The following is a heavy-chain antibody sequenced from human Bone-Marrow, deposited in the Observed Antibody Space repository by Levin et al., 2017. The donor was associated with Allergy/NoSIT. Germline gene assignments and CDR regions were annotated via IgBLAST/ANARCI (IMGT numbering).Heavy chain of an antibody. CDR1: GYPFTSYD. CDR2: MNPNSGDT. Sequence: WASVKVSCKASGYPFTSYDINWVRQATGQGLEWMGWMNPNSGDTGYAQKFQGRVTMTRNAAISTAYMELNSLRSEDTAVYYCARVWGSVDYWGQGTLVTVSS. J-gene: IGHJ4*02. CDR3: ARVWGSVDY. D-gene: IGHD3-16*01. V-gene: IGHV1-8*01.